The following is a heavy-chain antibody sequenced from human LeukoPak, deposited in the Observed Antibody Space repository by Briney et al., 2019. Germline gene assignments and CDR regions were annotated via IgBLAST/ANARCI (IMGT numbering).Heavy chain of an antibody. J-gene: IGHJ6*03. CDR3: ARASSNSERYYMDV. Sequence: GASVKVSCKASGYTFTGYYMHWVRQAPGQGLEWMGWINPNSGGTNYAQKFQGRVTMTRDTSISTAYMELSRLRSDDTAVYYCARASSNSERYYMDVWGKGTTVNVSS. CDR1: GYTFTGYY. CDR2: INPNSGGT. V-gene: IGHV1-2*02. D-gene: IGHD2-2*01.